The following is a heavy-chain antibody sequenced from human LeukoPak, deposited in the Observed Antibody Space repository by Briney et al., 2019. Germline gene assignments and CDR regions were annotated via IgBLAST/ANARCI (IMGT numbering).Heavy chain of an antibody. CDR2: INHSGGT. CDR3: ARGRNYYDSSGYYYVH. Sequence: PSETLSLTCAVYGGSFSVYYWSWIRQPPGKGLEWIGEINHSGGTNYNPSLKSRVTISVDTSKNQFSLKLSSVTAADTAVYYCARGRNYYDSSGYYYVHWGQGTLVTVSS. V-gene: IGHV4-34*01. J-gene: IGHJ4*02. D-gene: IGHD3-22*01. CDR1: GGSFSVYY.